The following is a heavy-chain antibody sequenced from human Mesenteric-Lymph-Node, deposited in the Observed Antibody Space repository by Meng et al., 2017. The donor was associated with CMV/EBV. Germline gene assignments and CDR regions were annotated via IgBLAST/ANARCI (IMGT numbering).Heavy chain of an antibody. CDR1: GYSISRGFY. D-gene: IGHD3-3*01. CDR3: ARVWSLYDFWSGYRPDYFDY. V-gene: IGHV4-38-2*02. CDR2: IYHSGST. J-gene: IGHJ4*02. Sequence: SETLSLTCTVSGYSISRGFYWGWSRQPPGKGLEWIGSIYHSGSTYYNPSLKSRVTISVDTSKNQFSLKLSSVTAADTAVYYCARVWSLYDFWSGYRPDYFDYWGQGTLVTVSS.